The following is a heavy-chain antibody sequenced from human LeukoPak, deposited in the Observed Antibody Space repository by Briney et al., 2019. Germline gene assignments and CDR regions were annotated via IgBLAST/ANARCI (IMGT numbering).Heavy chain of an antibody. CDR2: ISGSGGST. Sequence: GGSLRLSCAASGFTFSSYAMSWVRQAPGKGLEWASSISGSGGSTYHADSVKGRFTISRDSSKNTLYLQMNSLRAEDTAIYYCARVIRTAPGKGYFDYWGLGALVTVSS. CDR3: ARVIRTAPGKGYFDY. CDR1: GFTFSSYA. D-gene: IGHD6-13*01. J-gene: IGHJ4*02. V-gene: IGHV3-23*01.